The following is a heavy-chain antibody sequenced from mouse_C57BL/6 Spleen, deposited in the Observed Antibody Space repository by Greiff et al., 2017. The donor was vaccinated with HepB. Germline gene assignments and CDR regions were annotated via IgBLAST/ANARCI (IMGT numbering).Heavy chain of an antibody. CDR1: GFTFSSYA. J-gene: IGHJ1*03. V-gene: IGHV5-4*01. CDR2: ISDGGSYT. CDR3: AREGPDWYFDV. Sequence: EVQVVESGGGLVKPGGSLKLSCAASGFTFSSYAMSWVRQTPEKRLEWVATISDGGSYTYYPDNVKGRFTISRDNAKNNLYLQMSHLKSEDTAMYYCAREGPDWYFDVWGTGTTVTVSS.